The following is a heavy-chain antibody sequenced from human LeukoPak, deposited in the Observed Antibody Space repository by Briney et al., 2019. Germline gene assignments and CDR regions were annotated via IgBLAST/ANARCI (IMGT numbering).Heavy chain of an antibody. D-gene: IGHD1-26*01. CDR2: ISSSGSTI. CDR3: VCGSSLGGHHAFDI. Sequence: GGSLRLSCAASGFTFSSYGMNWVRQAPGKGLEWVSYISSSGSTIYYADSVKGRFTISRDNAKNSLYLQMNSLRAEDTAVYYCVCGSSLGGHHAFDIWGQGTMVTVSS. V-gene: IGHV3-48*03. CDR1: GFTFSSYG. J-gene: IGHJ3*02.